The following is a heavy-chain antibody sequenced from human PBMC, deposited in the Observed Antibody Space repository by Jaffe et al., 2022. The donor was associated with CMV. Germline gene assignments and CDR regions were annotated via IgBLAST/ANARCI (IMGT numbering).Heavy chain of an antibody. CDR1: GGTFSSYA. CDR2: IIPIFGTA. J-gene: IGHJ4*02. CDR3: ARSGDYGSGSYYNLFDY. Sequence: QVQLVQSGAEVKKPGSSVKVSCKASGGTFSSYAISWVRQAPGQGLEWMGGIIPIFGTANYAQKFQGRVTITADESTSTAYMELSSLRSEDTAVYYCARSGDYGSGSYYNLFDYWGQGTLVTVSS. D-gene: IGHD3-10*01. V-gene: IGHV1-69*01.